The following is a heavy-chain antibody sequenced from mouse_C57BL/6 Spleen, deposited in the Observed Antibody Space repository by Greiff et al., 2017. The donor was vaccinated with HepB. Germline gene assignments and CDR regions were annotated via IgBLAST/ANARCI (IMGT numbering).Heavy chain of an antibody. CDR1: GYSFTGYY. CDR3: ARRGGSSPYYYAMDY. V-gene: IGHV1-42*01. CDR2: INPSTGGT. Sequence: EVQLQQSGPELVKPGASVKISCKASGYSFTGYYMNWVKQSPEKSLEWIGEINPSTGGTTYNQKFKAKATLTVDKSSSTAYMQLKSLTSEDSAVYYCARRGGSSPYYYAMDYWGQGTSVTVSS. J-gene: IGHJ4*01. D-gene: IGHD1-1*01.